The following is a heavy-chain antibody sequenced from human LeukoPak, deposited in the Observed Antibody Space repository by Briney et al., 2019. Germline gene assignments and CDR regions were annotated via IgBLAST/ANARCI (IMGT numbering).Heavy chain of an antibody. CDR1: SDSISSYY. J-gene: IGHJ4*02. V-gene: IGHV4-59*08. CDR3: ARHSLILTGYPFDY. D-gene: IGHD3-9*01. Sequence: SETLSLTCTVSSDSISSYYWSWIRQPPGKGLEWIGFIYYSGSTNYNPSLRSRVTISVDTSKNQFSLKLSSVTAADTAVYYCARHSLILTGYPFDYWGQGTLVTVSS. CDR2: IYYSGST.